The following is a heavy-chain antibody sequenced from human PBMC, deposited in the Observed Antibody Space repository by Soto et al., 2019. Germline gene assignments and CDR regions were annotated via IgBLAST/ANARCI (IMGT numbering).Heavy chain of an antibody. V-gene: IGHV1-69*01. CDR2: IIPIFGTA. J-gene: IGHJ3*02. CDR3: ARPDSSGSLRDAFDI. D-gene: IGHD3-22*01. CDR1: GGTFSSYA. Sequence: QVQLVQSGAEVKKPGSSAKVSCKASGGTFSSYAISWVRQAPGQGLEWMGGIIPIFGTANYEQKFQGRVTINADESTSTAYMELSSLRSEDTAVYYWARPDSSGSLRDAFDIWGQGTMVTGSS.